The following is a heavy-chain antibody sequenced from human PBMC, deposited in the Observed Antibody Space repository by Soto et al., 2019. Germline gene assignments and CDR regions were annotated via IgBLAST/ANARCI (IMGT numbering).Heavy chain of an antibody. J-gene: IGHJ6*02. CDR3: AKVDTAMVSWYYYYGMDV. D-gene: IGHD5-18*01. Sequence: SETLSLTCTVSGGSVSSSIYYWGWIRQPPGKGLEWIGSIYYSGSTYYNPSLKSRVTISVDTSKNQFSLKLSSVTAADTAVYYCAKVDTAMVSWYYYYGMDVWGQGTTVTVSS. CDR1: GGSVSSSIYY. CDR2: IYYSGST. V-gene: IGHV4-39*01.